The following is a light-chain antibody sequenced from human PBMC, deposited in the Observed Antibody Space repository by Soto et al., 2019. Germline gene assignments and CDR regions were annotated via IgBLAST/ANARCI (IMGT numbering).Light chain of an antibody. CDR3: SSYTSSSTLGV. CDR2: DVS. CDR1: SSDVGGYNY. V-gene: IGLV2-14*01. Sequence: QSVLTQPASVSGSPGQSITISCTGTSSDVGGYNYVSCYQQHPGKAPKLMIYDVSNRPSGVSNRFSGSKSGNTASLTISGLQAEDEADYYCSSYTSSSTLGVFGGGTKLTVL. J-gene: IGLJ2*01.